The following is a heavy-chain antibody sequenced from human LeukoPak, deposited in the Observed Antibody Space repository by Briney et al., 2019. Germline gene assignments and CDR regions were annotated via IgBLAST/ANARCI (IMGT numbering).Heavy chain of an antibody. D-gene: IGHD3-10*01. CDR3: ARDSSYGSGSYSDY. CDR2: IYTSGTT. Sequence: SETLSLTCTVSGGSVSSGSYYWSWIRQPAGQGLEWIGRIYTSGTTNYNPSLKSRVTMSVDTSKNQFSLKLSSVTAADTAVYYCARDSSYGSGSYSDYWGQGTLVTVSS. CDR1: GGSVSSGSYY. J-gene: IGHJ4*02. V-gene: IGHV4-61*02.